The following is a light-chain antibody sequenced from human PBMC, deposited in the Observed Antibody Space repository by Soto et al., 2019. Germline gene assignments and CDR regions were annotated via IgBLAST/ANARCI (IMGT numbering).Light chain of an antibody. V-gene: IGKV1-17*01. CDR1: QDIRND. CDR3: QQFKSYPIT. J-gene: IGKJ5*01. CDR2: AAS. Sequence: DIQMTQSPSSLSASLGDRVTITCRARQDIRNDLAWYQQKPGKAPKRLIYAASSLQSGVPSRFRGSGSGTEFTLTISSLQPEDFGTYYCQQFKSYPITFGQGTRVEIK.